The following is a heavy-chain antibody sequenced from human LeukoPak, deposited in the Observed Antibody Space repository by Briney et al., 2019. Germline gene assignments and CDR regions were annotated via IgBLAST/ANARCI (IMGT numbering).Heavy chain of an antibody. CDR3: ARVFRPSLTVFIIRGAFDI. V-gene: IGHV3-21*01. J-gene: IGHJ3*02. CDR1: EFIFTSYA. Sequence: GGSLRLSCVASEFIFTSYAMHWVRQAPGKGPGWVSSISHRGTFTYYADSVKGRFTISRDNDKNSLYLQMNSLRVEDTAVYYCARVFRPSLTVFIIRGAFDIWGQGTMVTVSS. D-gene: IGHD3-3*01. CDR2: ISHRGTFT.